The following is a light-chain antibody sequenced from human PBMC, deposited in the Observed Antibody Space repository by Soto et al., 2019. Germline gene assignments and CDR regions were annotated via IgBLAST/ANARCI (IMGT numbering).Light chain of an antibody. Sequence: QSALTQPRSVSGSPGQSVTISCTGTSSDVGGYNYVYWYQQYPGKAPKLMIYEVSKRPSRVPDRFSGSKFGNTASLTISGVQAEDEADYYCCSYAGSPYVFGTGTKLTVL. V-gene: IGLV2-11*01. CDR2: EVS. J-gene: IGLJ1*01. CDR3: CSYAGSPYV. CDR1: SSDVGGYNY.